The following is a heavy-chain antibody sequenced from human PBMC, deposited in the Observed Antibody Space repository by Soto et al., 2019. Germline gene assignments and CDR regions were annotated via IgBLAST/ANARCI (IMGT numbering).Heavy chain of an antibody. Sequence: QLQLQESGPGLVKPSETLSLTCTVSGGSISSSSYYWGWIRQPPGKGLEWIGSIYYSGSTYYNPSLESGVTIPVDTSKNQFSLKLSSVTAADTAVYYCARADYDILTGYPWGQGTLVTVSS. V-gene: IGHV4-39*01. CDR3: ARADYDILTGYP. CDR1: GGSISSSSYY. J-gene: IGHJ5*02. D-gene: IGHD3-9*01. CDR2: IYYSGST.